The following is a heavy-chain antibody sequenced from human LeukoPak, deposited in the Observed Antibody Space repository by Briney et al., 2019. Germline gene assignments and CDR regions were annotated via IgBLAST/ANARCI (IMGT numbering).Heavy chain of an antibody. CDR2: INNSGST. CDR1: GGSISTFY. D-gene: IGHD6-25*01. Sequence: PSETLSLTCTVSGGSISTFYWTWIRQPAGKGLEWIGRINNSGSTNYNPSLRSRVSMSVDRSKNQFSATLSSVTAADTAVYFCAREGGDPRWLDPWGQGTLVTASS. CDR3: AREGGDPRWLDP. V-gene: IGHV4-4*07. J-gene: IGHJ5*02.